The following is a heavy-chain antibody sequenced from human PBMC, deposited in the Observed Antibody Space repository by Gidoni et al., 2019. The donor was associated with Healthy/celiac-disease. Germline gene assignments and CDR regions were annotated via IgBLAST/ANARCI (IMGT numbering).Heavy chain of an antibody. CDR1: TFSSYA. D-gene: IGHD4-17*01. J-gene: IGHJ3*02. CDR3: AYGDVHDYGLRAGAFDI. V-gene: IGHV1-69*01. Sequence: TFSSYAIRWVRQAPGQGLEWMGGIITIFGTANYAQKFQGRVTITADESTSTAYMELSSLRSEDTAVYYCAYGDVHDYGLRAGAFDIWGQGTMVTVSS. CDR2: IITIFGTA.